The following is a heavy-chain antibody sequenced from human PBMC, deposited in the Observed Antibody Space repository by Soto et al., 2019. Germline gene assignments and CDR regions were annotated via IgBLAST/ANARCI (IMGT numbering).Heavy chain of an antibody. V-gene: IGHV3-21*01. J-gene: IGHJ6*03. CDR3: VRAIGLYFRSGYMDV. Sequence: EVQLVESGGGLVKPGESLRLSCEASGFTFTDFSMNWVRQPAGRGPEWVSSIDTTSGSIYYAAAVKGRFTISRDSAKNTLYLQMYSLRADDTAVYHCVRAIGLYFRSGYMDVWGRGTTVTVSS. CDR2: IDTTSGSI. D-gene: IGHD3-9*01. CDR1: GFTFTDFS.